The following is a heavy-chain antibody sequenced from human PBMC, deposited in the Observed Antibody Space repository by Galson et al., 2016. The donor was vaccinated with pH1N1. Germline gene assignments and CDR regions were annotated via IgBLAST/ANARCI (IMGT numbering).Heavy chain of an antibody. Sequence: SLRLSCAASGFTFSNFAMSWVRQAPGKGLEWVSAISGSGESTYYADFVKGRFTISRDNPKNTLYLQLNSLRAGDSAVYYCLKYDSSGFYYGRLVDWGQGTLVTVSS. CDR3: LKYDSSGFYYGRLVD. V-gene: IGHV3-23*01. J-gene: IGHJ4*02. D-gene: IGHD3-22*01. CDR2: ISGSGEST. CDR1: GFTFSNFA.